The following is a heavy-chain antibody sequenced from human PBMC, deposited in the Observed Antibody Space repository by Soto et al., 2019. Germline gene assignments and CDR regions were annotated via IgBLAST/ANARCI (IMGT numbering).Heavy chain of an antibody. J-gene: IGHJ6*02. CDR2: INPKFGDT. Sequence: QVQLVQSGAEAKEPGDSVRVSCESSGYTFTAYHIHWVRQAPGQGLEWMGWINPKFGDTTYAQDFQGRFSMTRDISISTVYMELSRLTSDDTAIYYCARNMDYYYGRGSGNGHGVWGQGTTVTVFS. CDR3: ARNMDYYYGRGSGNGHGV. V-gene: IGHV1-2*02. D-gene: IGHD3-10*02. CDR1: GYTFTAYH.